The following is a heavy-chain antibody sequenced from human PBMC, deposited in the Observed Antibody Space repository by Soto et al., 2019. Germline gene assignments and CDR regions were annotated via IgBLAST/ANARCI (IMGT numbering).Heavy chain of an antibody. J-gene: IGHJ4*02. D-gene: IGHD7-27*01. CDR3: ARGPSGDKVDY. CDR1: GGSISSGGYS. CDR2: IYHGGST. Sequence: TLSLTCAVSGGSISSGGYSLSWIRQPPGKGLEWIGYIYHGGSTYNNPSLKSRVTISVDTSKTQFSLKLSSVSAADTAVYYCARGPSGDKVDYWGQRTLVTVSS. V-gene: IGHV4-30-2*01.